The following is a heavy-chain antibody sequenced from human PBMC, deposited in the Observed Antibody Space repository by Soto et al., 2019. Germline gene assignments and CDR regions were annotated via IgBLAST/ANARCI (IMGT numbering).Heavy chain of an antibody. D-gene: IGHD2-15*01. Sequence: GGSLRLSCAASGFTFGRYGMHWVRQAPGKGLEWVTGISYDGSNKYYADSVKGRFTISRDNSKNALYLQMDSLRAEDTAVYYCAKDLNRYCSGGSCYSFFDYWGQGTLVTVSS. CDR1: GFTFGRYG. J-gene: IGHJ4*02. CDR3: AKDLNRYCSGGSCYSFFDY. CDR2: ISYDGSNK. V-gene: IGHV3-30*18.